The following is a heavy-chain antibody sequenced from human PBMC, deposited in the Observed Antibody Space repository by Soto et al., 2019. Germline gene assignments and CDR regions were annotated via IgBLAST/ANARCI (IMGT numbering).Heavy chain of an antibody. CDR3: ARGRYDILTGYSQRNWFDP. D-gene: IGHD3-9*01. V-gene: IGHV4-34*01. Sequence: SETLSLTCAVYGGSFSGYYWSWIRQPPGKGLEWIGEINHSGSTNYNPSLKSRVTISVDTSKNQFSLKLSSVTAADTAVYYCARGRYDILTGYSQRNWFDPWGQGTLVTVSS. J-gene: IGHJ5*02. CDR1: GGSFSGYY. CDR2: INHSGST.